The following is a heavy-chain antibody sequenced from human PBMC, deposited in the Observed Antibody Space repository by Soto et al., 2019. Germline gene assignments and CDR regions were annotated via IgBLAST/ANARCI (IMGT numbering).Heavy chain of an antibody. CDR1: GASISSGTHS. D-gene: IGHD6-13*01. CDR2: FYHSGTA. CDR3: ASVGEYSSHDY. V-gene: IGHV4-30-2*01. Sequence: QVRLQESGSGLVKPSQTLSLTCSVSGASISSGTHSWNWIRQPPGKGLEWIGYFYHSGTAYYSPSLMGRVTISVDRSKNQFSLRLSSLTAADTAVYYCASVGEYSSHDYWGQGTLVTVSS. J-gene: IGHJ4*02.